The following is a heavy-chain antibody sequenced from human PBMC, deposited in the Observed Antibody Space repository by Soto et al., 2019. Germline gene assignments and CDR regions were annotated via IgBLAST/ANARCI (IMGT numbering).Heavy chain of an antibody. V-gene: IGHV1-24*01. D-gene: IGHD2-15*01. CDR1: GYTLTELS. CDR2: FDPEIGET. J-gene: IGHJ6*02. Sequence: ASVKVSCKVSGYTLTELSMHWLRQAPGKGLEWMGTFDPEIGETVYAQKFRGRVTMTEDTSTDTAYMELSSLRSEVTAVYYCARVEGYCSGGSCYSPLFYYYYYGMDVWG. CDR3: ARVEGYCSGGSCYSPLFYYYYYGMDV.